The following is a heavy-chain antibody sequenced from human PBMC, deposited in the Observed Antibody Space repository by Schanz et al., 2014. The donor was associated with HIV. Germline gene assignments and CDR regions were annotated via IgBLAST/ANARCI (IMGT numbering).Heavy chain of an antibody. D-gene: IGHD3-10*01. CDR2: IYYDGTNK. Sequence: VQLAESGGGVVQPGGSLRLSCVASGFTFRTFGMHWVRQAPGKGLEWVALIYYDGTNKYYTDSVKGRFTISRDNSKNTLYLQMNSLRAEDTSVYYCARGFQGFDYWGQGTLVTVSS. J-gene: IGHJ4*02. CDR3: ARGFQGFDY. CDR1: GFTFRTFG. V-gene: IGHV3-33*08.